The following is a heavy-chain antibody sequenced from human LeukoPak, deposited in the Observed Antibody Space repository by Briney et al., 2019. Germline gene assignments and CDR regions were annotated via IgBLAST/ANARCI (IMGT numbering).Heavy chain of an antibody. V-gene: IGHV3-30*18. CDR3: AKDCSSTSCNPTPTD. D-gene: IGHD2-2*01. CDR2: ISYDGGNK. CDR1: GFTFSSYG. J-gene: IGHJ4*02. Sequence: GGSLRLSCAASGFTFSSYGTHWVRQAPGKGLEWVAVISYDGGNKYYADSVKGRFTISRDNSKNTLYLQMNSLRAEDTAVYYCAKDCSSTSCNPTPTDWGQGTLVTVSS.